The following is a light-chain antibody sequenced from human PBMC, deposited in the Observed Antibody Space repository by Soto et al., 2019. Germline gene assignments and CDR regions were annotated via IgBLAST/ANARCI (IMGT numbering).Light chain of an antibody. J-gene: IGLJ2*01. CDR3: SSYTSSNTLV. CDR1: SSDVGGYSY. V-gene: IGLV2-14*01. Sequence: QSALTQPACVSGSPGQSSTISYTGTSSDVGGYSYVSWYQQHPGKAPKLMIYDVNNRPSGVSNRFSGSKSGNAASLTISGLQAEDEADYYCSSYTSSNTLVFGGGTKVTVL. CDR2: DVN.